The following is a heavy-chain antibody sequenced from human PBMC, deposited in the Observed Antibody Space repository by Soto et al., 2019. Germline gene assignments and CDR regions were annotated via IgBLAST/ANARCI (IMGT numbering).Heavy chain of an antibody. CDR3: AKDGSRGLGYCSSTSCYGFGY. J-gene: IGHJ4*02. CDR1: GFTFDDYA. Sequence: GGSLRLSCAASGFTFDDYAMHWVRQAPGKGLEWVSGISWNSGSIGYADSVKGRFTISRDNAKNSLYLQMNSLRAEDTALYYCAKDGSRGLGYCSSTSCYGFGYWGQGTLVTVSS. CDR2: ISWNSGSI. D-gene: IGHD2-2*01. V-gene: IGHV3-9*01.